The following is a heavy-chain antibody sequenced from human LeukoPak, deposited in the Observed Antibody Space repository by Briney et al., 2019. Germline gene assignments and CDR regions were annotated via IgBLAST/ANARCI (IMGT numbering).Heavy chain of an antibody. CDR2: FDPEDGET. Sequence: ASVKVSCKVSGYTLTELSMHWVRQAPGKGLEWMGGFDPEDGETIYAQKFQGRVTMTEDTSTDTAYMELSSLRSEDTAVYYCATGLLLWFGESTGNYWGRGTLVTVSS. J-gene: IGHJ4*02. V-gene: IGHV1-24*01. CDR1: GYTLTELS. D-gene: IGHD3-10*01. CDR3: ATGLLLWFGESTGNY.